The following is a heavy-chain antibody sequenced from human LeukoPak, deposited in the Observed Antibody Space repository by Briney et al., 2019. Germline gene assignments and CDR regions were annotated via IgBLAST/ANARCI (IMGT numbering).Heavy chain of an antibody. J-gene: IGHJ4*02. CDR1: GGTFSSYA. D-gene: IGHD2-2*01. CDR3: ARSSSVVPAVIAGGY. CDR2: IIPILGIA. V-gene: IGHV1-69*04. Sequence: GSSVKVSCKASGGTFSSYAISWVRQAPGQGLEWMGRIIPILGIANYAQKFQGRVTITADKSTSTAYMELSSLRSEDTAVYYCARSSSVVPAVIAGGYWGQGTLVTVSS.